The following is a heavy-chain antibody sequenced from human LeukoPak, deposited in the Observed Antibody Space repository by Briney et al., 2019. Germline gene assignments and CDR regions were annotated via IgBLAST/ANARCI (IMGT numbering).Heavy chain of an antibody. D-gene: IGHD6-13*01. CDR2: ISTDGNTI. V-gene: IGHV3-11*04. CDR1: GFTFSDYY. Sequence: GGSLRLSCAASGFTFSDYYMNWIRQAPGRGLEGISCISTDGNTIYYADSVKGRFTISRDNTKNSLYLQMNSLRAEDTAVYYCAREQQSLSGWGQGTLVTVSS. J-gene: IGHJ4*02. CDR3: AREQQSLSG.